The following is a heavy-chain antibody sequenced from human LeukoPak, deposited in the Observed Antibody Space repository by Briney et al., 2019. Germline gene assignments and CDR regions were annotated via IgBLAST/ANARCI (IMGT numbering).Heavy chain of an antibody. D-gene: IGHD1-1*01. CDR2: IIPNSGGT. CDR1: GYTFTGYY. Sequence: ASVKVSCKASGYTFTGYYMHWVRQAPGQGLEWMGWIIPNSGGTNYAQKFQGRVTMTRDTSISTAYMELSRLRSDDTAVYYCAPSGGTTYDFYMWYFDYWGQGTLVTVS. V-gene: IGHV1-2*02. CDR3: APSGGTTYDFYMWYFDY. J-gene: IGHJ4*02.